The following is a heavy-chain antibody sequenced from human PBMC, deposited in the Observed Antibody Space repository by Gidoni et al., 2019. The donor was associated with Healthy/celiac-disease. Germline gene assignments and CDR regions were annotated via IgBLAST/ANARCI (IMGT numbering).Heavy chain of an antibody. J-gene: IGHJ4*02. Sequence: QVQLVESGGGVVQPERSLRLSRAASGLPFSSYGMHWVRQAHGKGLEWVAVISYDGSYKYYADSVKGRFTISRDNSKNTLYLKMNSLRTEVSDVYYCAKVVISDGDFDYWGQGTLVTVSS. CDR3: AKVVISDGDFDY. CDR1: GLPFSSYG. CDR2: ISYDGSYK. V-gene: IGHV3-30*18. D-gene: IGHD3-22*01.